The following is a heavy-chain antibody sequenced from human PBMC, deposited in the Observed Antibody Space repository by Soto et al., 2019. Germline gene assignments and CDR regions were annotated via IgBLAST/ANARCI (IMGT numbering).Heavy chain of an antibody. V-gene: IGHV1-18*01. CDR2: ISAYYGNT. CDR3: ARQRLLGATTPVYYDSGMDV. Sequence: QVQLVQSGAEVKKPGASVKVSCKASGYTFTSYGITWVRQAPGQGLEWMGWISAYYGNTNYAQKFQGRVTMTTDTSTSTAYMELRSLTPDDTAAYCCARQRLLGATTPVYYDSGMDVWGQGTTVTVSS. J-gene: IGHJ6*02. CDR1: GYTFTSYG. D-gene: IGHD1-26*01.